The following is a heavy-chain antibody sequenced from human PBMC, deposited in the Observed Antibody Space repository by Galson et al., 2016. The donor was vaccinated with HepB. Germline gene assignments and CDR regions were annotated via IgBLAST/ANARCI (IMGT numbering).Heavy chain of an antibody. CDR2: IIPILGIA. Sequence: SVKVSCKASRGIFSSYAISWVRQAPGQGLEWMGGIIPILGIANNAQKFQGRVTITADESTSTAYMELSSLRSEDTAIYYCARAPDTAMALYYFDYWGQGTTVTVSS. CDR3: ARAPDTAMALYYFDY. J-gene: IGHJ4*03. V-gene: IGHV1-69*10. D-gene: IGHD5-18*01. CDR1: RGIFSSYA.